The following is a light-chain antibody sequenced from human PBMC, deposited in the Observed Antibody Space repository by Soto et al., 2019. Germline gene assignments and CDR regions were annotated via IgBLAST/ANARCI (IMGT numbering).Light chain of an antibody. V-gene: IGKV3-20*01. J-gene: IGKJ4*01. CDR2: GAS. CDR3: QQYGSSPLT. CDR1: QSVTSSF. Sequence: EIVLTQSPATLSLSPGERASLSCRASQSVTSSFLAWYQQKPGQAPRLLIYGASNRATGIPDRFSGSGSGTDFTLTISRLEPEDFAVFYCQQYGSSPLTFGGGTTVELK.